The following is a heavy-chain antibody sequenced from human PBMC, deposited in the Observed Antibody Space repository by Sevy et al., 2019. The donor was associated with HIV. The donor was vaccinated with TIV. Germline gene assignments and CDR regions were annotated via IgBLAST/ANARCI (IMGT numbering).Heavy chain of an antibody. V-gene: IGHV3-74*01. CDR1: GFTFSSYW. D-gene: IGHD3-22*01. CDR2: INSDGSST. Sequence: GESLKISCAASGFTFSSYWMHWVHQAPGKGLVWVSRINSDGSSTSYADSVKGRFTISRDNAKNTLYLQMNSLRAEDTAVYYCAKSDDSSGNYYYYGMDVWGQGTTVTVSS. J-gene: IGHJ6*02. CDR3: AKSDDSSGNYYYYGMDV.